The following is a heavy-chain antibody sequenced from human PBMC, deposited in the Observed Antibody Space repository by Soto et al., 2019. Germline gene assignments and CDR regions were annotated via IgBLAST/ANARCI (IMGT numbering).Heavy chain of an antibody. Sequence: QVQLVQSGAEVKKPGSSVKVSCKASGGTFSRYTINWVRQAPGQGLEWMGRIIPIAAIANYTQKFQGRVTITVDNSPTTAYMELSSLRSDDTAVYYCARGSTIVRGAPSWFDPWGQGTLVTVSS. D-gene: IGHD3-10*01. J-gene: IGHJ5*02. CDR2: IIPIAAIA. CDR1: GGTFSRYT. CDR3: ARGSTIVRGAPSWFDP. V-gene: IGHV1-69*02.